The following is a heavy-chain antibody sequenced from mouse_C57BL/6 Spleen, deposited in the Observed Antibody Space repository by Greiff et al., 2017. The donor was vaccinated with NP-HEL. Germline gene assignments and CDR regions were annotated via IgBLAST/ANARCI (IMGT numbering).Heavy chain of an antibody. CDR1: GYTFTDYY. V-gene: IGHV1-26*01. CDR3: ASPLYYFDY. J-gene: IGHJ2*01. Sequence: VQLQQSGPELVKPGASVKISCKASGYTFTDYYMNWVKQSHGKSLEWIGDINPNNGGTSYNQKFKGKATLTVDKSSSTAYMELRSLTSEDSAVYYCASPLYYFDYWGQGTTLTVSS. CDR2: INPNNGGT.